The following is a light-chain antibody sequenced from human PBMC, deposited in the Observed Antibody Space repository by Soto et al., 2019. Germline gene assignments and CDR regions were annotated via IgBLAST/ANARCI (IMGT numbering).Light chain of an antibody. J-gene: IGKJ2*01. Sequence: DIVMTQSPDSLAVSLGERATIDCKSSPSVLYSSNNKNYLAWYQQKSGQPPKLLIYWASVRESGVPDRFSGSGSWTDFTLTISSLQAVDVAVYDCQQYQYIPQTFGNGTKLDIK. CDR1: PSVLYSSNNKNY. CDR3: QQYQYIPQT. V-gene: IGKV4-1*01. CDR2: WAS.